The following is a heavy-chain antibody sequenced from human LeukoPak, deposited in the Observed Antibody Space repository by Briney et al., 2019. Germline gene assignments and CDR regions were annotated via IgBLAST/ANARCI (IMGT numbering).Heavy chain of an antibody. J-gene: IGHJ4*02. CDR1: AYSISSGYY. V-gene: IGHV4-38-2*02. CDR2: IYYSGNT. Sequence: SETLSLTCTASAYSISSGYYWGWIRQPPGKGLEWIGSIYYSGNTYYNASLKSQVSISIDTSKNQFSLRLTSVTAADTAVYYCASIEIEPDILTGYYRTRGDYWGQGTLVTVSS. CDR3: ASIEIEPDILTGYYRTRGDY. D-gene: IGHD3-9*01.